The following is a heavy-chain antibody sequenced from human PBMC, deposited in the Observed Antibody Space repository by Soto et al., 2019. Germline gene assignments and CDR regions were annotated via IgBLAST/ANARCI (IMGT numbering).Heavy chain of an antibody. D-gene: IGHD2-2*02. CDR3: ARDLGYCSSTRCYTEYYYYGMDV. Sequence: PGGSLRLSCAASGFTFSSYSMNWVRQAPGKGLEWVSSISSSSSYIYYADSVKGRFTISRDNAKNSLYLQMNSLRAEDTAVYYCARDLGYCSSTRCYTEYYYYGMDVWGQGTTVTVSS. J-gene: IGHJ6*02. V-gene: IGHV3-21*01. CDR2: ISSSSSYI. CDR1: GFTFSSYS.